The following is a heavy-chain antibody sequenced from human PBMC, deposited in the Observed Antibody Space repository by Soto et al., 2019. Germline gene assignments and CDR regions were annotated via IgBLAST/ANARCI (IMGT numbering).Heavy chain of an antibody. Sequence: ASVKVSGKASGYTFTSYGLSWVRQAPGQGLEWMGWISAYNCNTNYAQKLQGRVTMTTDTSTSTAYMELRSLRSDDTAVYYCARENNRGYYDFWSGQIFGMDVWGQGTTVTVSS. CDR1: GYTFTSYG. D-gene: IGHD3-3*01. CDR3: ARENNRGYYDFWSGQIFGMDV. CDR2: ISAYNCNT. J-gene: IGHJ6*02. V-gene: IGHV1-18*01.